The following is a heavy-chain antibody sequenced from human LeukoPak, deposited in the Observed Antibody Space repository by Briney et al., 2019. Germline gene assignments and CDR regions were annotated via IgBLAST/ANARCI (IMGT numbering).Heavy chain of an antibody. CDR3: ARAASSGSYYPYYFDY. J-gene: IGHJ4*02. V-gene: IGHV3-48*03. CDR1: GFTFSSYE. Sequence: GGSLRLSCAASGFTFSSYEMNWVRQAPGKGLEWVSYISNSGSTIYYADSVKGRFTISRDNAKNSLSLQMNSLRAEDTAVYYCARAASSGSYYPYYFDYWGQGTLVTVSS. CDR2: ISNSGSTI. D-gene: IGHD1-26*01.